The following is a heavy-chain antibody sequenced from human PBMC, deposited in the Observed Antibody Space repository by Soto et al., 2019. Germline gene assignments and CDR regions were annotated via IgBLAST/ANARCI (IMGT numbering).Heavy chain of an antibody. CDR1: GYTFPRYG. CDR2: ISAYNGNT. V-gene: IGHV1-18*01. CDR3: ARDWNYYLYGMDV. D-gene: IGHD1-1*01. Sequence: LVTVSCTASGYTFPRYGISWVRQAPGHGLEWMGWISAYNGNTNYAQKLQGRVTMTTDTSTSTAYMELRSLRSDDTAVYYCARDWNYYLYGMDVWGQRTTVTVPS. J-gene: IGHJ6*02.